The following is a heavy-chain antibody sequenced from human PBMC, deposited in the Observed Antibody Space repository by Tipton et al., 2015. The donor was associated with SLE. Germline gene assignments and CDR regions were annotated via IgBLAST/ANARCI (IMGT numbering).Heavy chain of an antibody. D-gene: IGHD4-11*01. CDR2: IYYSGST. CDR1: GGSISSGSYY. V-gene: IGHV4-61*10. J-gene: IGHJ4*02. CDR3: ARWAGPTVNFDY. Sequence: TLSLTCTVSGGSISSGSYYWSWIRQPAGKGLEWIGYIYYSGSTNYNPSLKSRVTISVDTSKNQFSLKLSSVTAADTAVYYCARWAGPTVNFDYWGQGTLVTVPS.